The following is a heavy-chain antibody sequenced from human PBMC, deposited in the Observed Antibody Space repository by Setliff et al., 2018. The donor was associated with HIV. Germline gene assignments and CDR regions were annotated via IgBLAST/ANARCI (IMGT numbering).Heavy chain of an antibody. D-gene: IGHD3-10*01. CDR1: GGSISSYY. J-gene: IGHJ4*02. V-gene: IGHV4-59*12. Sequence: PSETLSLTCTVSGGSISSYYWSWIRQPPGKGLEWIGYIFYSGSTYYNPSLTSRVTISVDTSRNQFSLKLRSVTAADTAAYYCARLGYVSGGFYKTPGPYYFDYWGQGALVTVSS. CDR3: ARLGYVSGGFYKTPGPYYFDY. CDR2: IFYSGST.